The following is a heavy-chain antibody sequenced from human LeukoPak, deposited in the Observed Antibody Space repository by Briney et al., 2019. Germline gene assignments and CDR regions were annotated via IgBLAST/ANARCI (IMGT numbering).Heavy chain of an antibody. Sequence: PSQTLSLTCTVSGGSISSGDYYWSWIRQPPGKGLEWIGYIHYSGSTYYNPSLKSRVTISVDTSKNQFSLKLSSVTAADTAVYYCAKKSCSSTSCYAFDIWGQGTMVTVSS. CDR2: IHYSGST. J-gene: IGHJ3*02. V-gene: IGHV4-30-4*08. D-gene: IGHD2-2*01. CDR1: GGSISSGDYY. CDR3: AKKSCSSTSCYAFDI.